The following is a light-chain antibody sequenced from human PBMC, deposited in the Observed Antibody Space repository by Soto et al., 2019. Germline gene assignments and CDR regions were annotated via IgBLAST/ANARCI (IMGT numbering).Light chain of an antibody. CDR2: DVS. CDR1: SSDVGGYNY. CDR3: SSYTTSSSYV. V-gene: IGLV2-14*03. J-gene: IGLJ1*01. Sequence: QSVLTQPASVSGSPGQSITISCTVTSSDVGGYNYVSWYQQHPGKAPKLMIYDVSNRPSGVSNRFSGSKSGNTASLTISGLQAEDDADYYSSSYTTSSSYVFGNGTKVPV.